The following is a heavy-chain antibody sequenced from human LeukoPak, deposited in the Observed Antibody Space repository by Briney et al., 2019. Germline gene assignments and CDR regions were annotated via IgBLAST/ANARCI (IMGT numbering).Heavy chain of an antibody. Sequence: PGGSLRLSCAASGFTFSSYAMHWVRQAPGKGLEWVAVISYDGSNKYYADSVKGRFTISRDNSKNTLYLQMNSLRAEDTAVYYCARSQLMDYGSGSYYPTYYYYYYGMDVWGQGTTVTVSS. J-gene: IGHJ6*02. CDR3: ARSQLMDYGSGSYYPTYYYYYYGMDV. CDR2: ISYDGSNK. D-gene: IGHD3-10*01. V-gene: IGHV3-30-3*01. CDR1: GFTFSSYA.